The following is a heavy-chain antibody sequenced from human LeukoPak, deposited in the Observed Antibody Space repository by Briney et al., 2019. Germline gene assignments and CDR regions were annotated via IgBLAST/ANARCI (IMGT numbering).Heavy chain of an antibody. CDR1: GFTFSSHS. CDR3: ARDQRPYCGGECYCAIDL. CDR2: IGHTGSPA. J-gene: IGHJ3*01. V-gene: IGHV3-48*01. D-gene: IGHD2-21*01. Sequence: GGSLRLSCEASGFTFSSHSMTWVRQAPGKTLEWISYIGHTGSPAHYADPVRGRFTISRDNAKNSLYLQMNSLTVEDTAVYYCARDQRPYCGGECYCAIDLWGRGTLVTVSS.